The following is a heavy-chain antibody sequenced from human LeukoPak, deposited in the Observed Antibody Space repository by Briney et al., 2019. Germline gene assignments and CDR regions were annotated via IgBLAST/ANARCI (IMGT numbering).Heavy chain of an antibody. CDR1: GDXIRSYY. CDR2: IYSSGST. Sequence: SETLSLTCTVSGDXIRSYYWSWIRQPPGKGLEWIGYIYSSGSTDCNPSLKSRVTISVDTSKRQFSLKLSAVTAADTAVYYCARASQVYYFENWGQGTLVTVSS. CDR3: ARASQVYYFEN. V-gene: IGHV4-59*12. J-gene: IGHJ4*02.